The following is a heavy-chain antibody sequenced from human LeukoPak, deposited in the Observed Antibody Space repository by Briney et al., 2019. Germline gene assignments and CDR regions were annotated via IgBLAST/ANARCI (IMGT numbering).Heavy chain of an antibody. V-gene: IGHV1-2*02. Sequence: AASVKVSCKASGYTFTGYYMHWVRQAPGQGLEWMGWINPNSGGTNYAQKLQGRVTMTTDTSTSTAYMELSRLRSDDTAVYYCARESFTMVRGVTYFDYWGQGTLVTVSS. J-gene: IGHJ4*02. CDR2: INPNSGGT. D-gene: IGHD3-10*01. CDR1: GYTFTGYY. CDR3: ARESFTMVRGVTYFDY.